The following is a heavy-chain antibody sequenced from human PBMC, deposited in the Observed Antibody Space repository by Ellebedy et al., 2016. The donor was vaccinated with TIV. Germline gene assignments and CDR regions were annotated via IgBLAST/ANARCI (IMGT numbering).Heavy chain of an antibody. CDR3: TRTVLYCSGGSCSAWFNP. Sequence: GESLKISXAASEFTFSGSAMHWVRQASGKGLEWVGRIRSKANSYATAYAASVKGRFTISRDDSKNTAYLQMNSLKTEDTAVYYCTRTVLYCSGGSCSAWFNPWGQGTLVTVSS. CDR1: EFTFSGSA. D-gene: IGHD2-15*01. J-gene: IGHJ5*02. CDR2: IRSKANSYAT. V-gene: IGHV3-73*01.